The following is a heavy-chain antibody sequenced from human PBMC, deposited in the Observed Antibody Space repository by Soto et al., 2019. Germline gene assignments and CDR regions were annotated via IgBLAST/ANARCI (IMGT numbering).Heavy chain of an antibody. CDR3: ARERSAAGTLIGYFDY. Sequence: GGSLRLSCAASGFTFSSYWMSWVRQAPGKGLEWVANIKQDGSEKYYVDSVKGRFTISRDNAKNSLYLQMNSLRAEDTAVYYCARERSAAGTLIGYFDYWGQGTLVTVSS. D-gene: IGHD6-13*01. V-gene: IGHV3-7*05. J-gene: IGHJ4*02. CDR2: IKQDGSEK. CDR1: GFTFSSYW.